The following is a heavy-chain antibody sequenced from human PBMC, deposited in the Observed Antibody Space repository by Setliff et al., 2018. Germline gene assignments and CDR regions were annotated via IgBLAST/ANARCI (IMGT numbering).Heavy chain of an antibody. CDR3: AREQWLDPPGYYYMDV. CDR2: IYIGGSA. V-gene: IGHV4-4*07. J-gene: IGHJ6*03. Sequence: TLSLTCTVSGGSISSYYWSWIRQPAGKGLEWIGHIYIGGSANYNPSLKSRVTMFVDTSKNQFSLKLNSVTAADMAVYYCAREQWLDPPGYYYMDVWAKGTTVTVSS. D-gene: IGHD6-19*01. CDR1: GGSISSYY.